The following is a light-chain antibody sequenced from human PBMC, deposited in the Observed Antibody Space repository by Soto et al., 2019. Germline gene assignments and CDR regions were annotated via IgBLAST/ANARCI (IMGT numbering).Light chain of an antibody. CDR3: CSYAGSTPYV. CDR1: SSDVGSYNL. V-gene: IGLV2-23*01. CDR2: EGS. Sequence: QSVLTQPASVSGSPGQSITISCTGTSSDVGSYNLVSWYQQHPGKAHKLMIYEGSKRPSGVSNRFSGSKSGNTASLTISGLQAEDEADYYCCSYAGSTPYVFGTGTKLTVL. J-gene: IGLJ1*01.